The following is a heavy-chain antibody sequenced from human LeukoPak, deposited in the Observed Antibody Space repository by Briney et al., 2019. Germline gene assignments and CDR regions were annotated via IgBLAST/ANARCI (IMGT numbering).Heavy chain of an antibody. J-gene: IGHJ4*02. D-gene: IGHD5-12*01. CDR1: GFTFSRYA. Sequence: GGSLRLSCAASGFTFSRYAMSWVRQAPGNGLEWVSAISGSGGSTYYADSVKGRFTISRDNSKNTLYLQMNSLRAEDTAVFYCAKGYSGYDFSFDYWGQGTLVTVSS. CDR3: AKGYSGYDFSFDY. V-gene: IGHV3-23*01. CDR2: ISGSGGST.